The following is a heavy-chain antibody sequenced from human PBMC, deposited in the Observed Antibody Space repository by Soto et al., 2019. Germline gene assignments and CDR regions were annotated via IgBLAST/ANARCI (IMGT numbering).Heavy chain of an antibody. J-gene: IGHJ4*02. CDR3: ARDLKIVGATLSDY. CDR1: GYTFTSYG. Sequence: GASVKVSCKASGYTFTSYGISWVRQAPGQGLEWMGWISAYNGNTNYAQKLQGRVTMTTDTSTSTAYMELRSLRSDDTAVYYCARDLKIVGATLSDYWGQGSLVTVPS. V-gene: IGHV1-18*01. D-gene: IGHD1-26*01. CDR2: ISAYNGNT.